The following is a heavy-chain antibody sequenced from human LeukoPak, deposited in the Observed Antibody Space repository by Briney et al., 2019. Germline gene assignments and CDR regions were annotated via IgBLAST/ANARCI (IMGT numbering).Heavy chain of an antibody. CDR1: GFTFNTYG. V-gene: IGHV3-30*03. Sequence: GRSLRLSCAASGFTFNTYGMHWVRQAPGKGLEWVALISSDGSKKYYADSVKGRFTISRDNSKNTLYLQMGSLRAEDMAVYYCARVGYTSYYYYGMDVWGQGTTVTVSS. CDR2: ISSDGSKK. J-gene: IGHJ6*02. CDR3: ARVGYTSYYYYGMDV. D-gene: IGHD6-13*01.